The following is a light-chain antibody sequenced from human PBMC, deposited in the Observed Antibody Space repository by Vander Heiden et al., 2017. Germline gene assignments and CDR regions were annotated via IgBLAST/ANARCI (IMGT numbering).Light chain of an antibody. V-gene: IGKV1-12*01. CDR2: AAS. CDR1: QGISSW. J-gene: IGKJ4*01. Sequence: DIQMTQSPSSVSASVGDRVTITCRASQGISSWLAWYQQKPGKAPKLLIYAASSLQSGVPSRFSGSGYGTDFTLTISSRQPEAFAAYSCQRTNSFLPITFGGGTKVXIK. CDR3: QRTNSFLPIT.